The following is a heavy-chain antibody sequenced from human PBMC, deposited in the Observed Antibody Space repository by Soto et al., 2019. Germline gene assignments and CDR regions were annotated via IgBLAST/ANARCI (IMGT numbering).Heavy chain of an antibody. CDR1: GYNFITYP. J-gene: IGHJ4*02. D-gene: IGHD5-12*01. Sequence: ASVKVSCKASGYNFITYPLHWVRQAPGQRPEWMGWINAGDDKTQYSQKFQGRFTITRDTSASTGYMQLSSLKASDTAMYYCARQIVRGYSGYEQFPASDYWGQGTQVTVSS. CDR3: ARQIVRGYSGYEQFPASDY. V-gene: IGHV1-3*01. CDR2: INAGDDKT.